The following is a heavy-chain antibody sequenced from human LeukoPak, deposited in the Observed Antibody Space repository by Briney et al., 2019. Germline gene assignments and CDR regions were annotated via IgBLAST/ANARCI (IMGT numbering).Heavy chain of an antibody. CDR2: ISYDGSNK. Sequence: GALRLSLAAAGFTFSSYAMHWVRQAPGKGLGVVAVISYDGSNKYYADSVKGRFTISRDNSKNTLYLQMNSLRAEDTAVYYCAREKSRFSWKDAFDIWGQGTMVTVSS. V-gene: IGHV3-30*11. CDR3: AREKSRFSWKDAFDI. CDR1: GFTFSSYA. D-gene: IGHD1-20*01. J-gene: IGHJ3*02.